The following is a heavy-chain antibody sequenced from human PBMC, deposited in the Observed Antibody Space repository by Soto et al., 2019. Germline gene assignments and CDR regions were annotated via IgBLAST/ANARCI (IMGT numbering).Heavy chain of an antibody. CDR2: VYNSGST. CDR3: ARYRREAVAGYTLDN. V-gene: IGHV4-61*01. J-gene: IGHJ4*02. D-gene: IGHD6-13*01. Sequence: SETLSLTCGVSGGSLSGATYSWNWIRQPPGKGLEWIGYVYNSGSTNYNPSLKSRVTISEDTSKSQFSLKVNSMTAADTAVYYCARYRREAVAGYTLDNWGQGILVTVSS. CDR1: GGSLSGATYS.